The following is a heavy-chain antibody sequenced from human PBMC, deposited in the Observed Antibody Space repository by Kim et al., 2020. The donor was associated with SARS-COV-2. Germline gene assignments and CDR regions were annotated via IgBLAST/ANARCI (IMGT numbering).Heavy chain of an antibody. CDR3: ARTPPGYSSGWKGQGFDY. Sequence: SETLSLTCAVYGGSFSGYYWGWIRQPPGKGLEWIGEINHSGSTNYNPSLKSRVTISVDTSKNQFSLKLSSVTAADTAVYYCARTPPGYSSGWKGQGFDYWGQGTLVTVSS. V-gene: IGHV4-34*01. D-gene: IGHD6-19*01. CDR2: INHSGST. CDR1: GGSFSGYY. J-gene: IGHJ4*02.